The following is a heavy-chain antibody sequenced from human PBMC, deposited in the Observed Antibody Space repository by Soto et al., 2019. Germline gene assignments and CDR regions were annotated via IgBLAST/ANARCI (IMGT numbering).Heavy chain of an antibody. CDR1: GGSISSGGYS. D-gene: IGHD3-22*01. Sequence: TLSLTCAVSGGSISSGGYSWSWIRQPPGKGLEWIGYIYHSGSTYYNPSLKSRVTISVDRSKNQFSLKRSSVTAADTAVYYCARDERDYDSSGYYYWFDPWGQGTLVTVSS. J-gene: IGHJ5*02. CDR3: ARDERDYDSSGYYYWFDP. CDR2: IYHSGST. V-gene: IGHV4-30-2*01.